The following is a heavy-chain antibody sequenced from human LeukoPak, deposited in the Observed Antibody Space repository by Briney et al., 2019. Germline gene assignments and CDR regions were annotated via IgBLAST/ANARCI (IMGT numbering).Heavy chain of an antibody. V-gene: IGHV4-4*07. J-gene: IGHJ4*02. CDR2: IYTSGST. Sequence: TSETLSLTCTVSGGSISSYYWSWIRQPAGKGLEWIGRIYTSGSTNYNPSLKSRVTMSVDTSKNQFSLKLSSVTAADTAVYYCARVYYDSSGYSDYFDYWGQGTLVTVSS. D-gene: IGHD3-22*01. CDR3: ARVYYDSSGYSDYFDY. CDR1: GGSISSYY.